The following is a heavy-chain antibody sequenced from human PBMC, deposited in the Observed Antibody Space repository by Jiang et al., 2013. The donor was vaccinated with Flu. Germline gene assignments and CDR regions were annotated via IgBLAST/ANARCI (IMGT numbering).Heavy chain of an antibody. CDR1: GGSFSGYY. CDR3: AGSRYYFDY. J-gene: IGHJ4*02. V-gene: IGHV4-34*01. D-gene: IGHD5/OR15-5a*01. Sequence: LLKPSETLSLTCAVYGGSFSGYYWSWIRQPPGKGLEWIGEINHSGSTNYNPSLKSRVTISVDTSKNQFSLKLSSVTAADTAVYYCAGSRYYFDYWGQGPWSPSPQ. CDR2: INHSGST.